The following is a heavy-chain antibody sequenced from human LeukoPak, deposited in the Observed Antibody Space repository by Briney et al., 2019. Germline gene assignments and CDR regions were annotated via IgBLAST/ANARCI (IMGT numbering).Heavy chain of an antibody. V-gene: IGHV3-21*01. J-gene: IGHJ6*03. CDR1: GFTFSSYS. Sequence: GGSLRLSCAASGFTFSSYSMNWVRQAPGKGLEWVSSISSSSSYIYYADSVKGRFTISRDNAKNSLYLQMNSLRAEDTAVYYCAREGWPAKVNYYYYMDVWGKGTTVTVSS. D-gene: IGHD2-15*01. CDR2: ISSSSSYI. CDR3: AREGWPAKVNYYYYMDV.